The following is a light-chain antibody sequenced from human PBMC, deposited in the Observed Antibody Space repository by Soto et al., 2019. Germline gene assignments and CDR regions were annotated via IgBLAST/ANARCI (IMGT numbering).Light chain of an antibody. J-gene: IGKJ1*01. Sequence: EIVLTQSPGTLSLSPGERATLSCRASQSVRRSYLAWYQQKHGQAPRHLIYGASSRATGIPDRFSGSGFGTDFTLTISRLEPEDCAVYYCQQDGSSRTFGQGTKVEIK. CDR1: QSVRRSY. CDR3: QQDGSSRT. CDR2: GAS. V-gene: IGKV3-20*01.